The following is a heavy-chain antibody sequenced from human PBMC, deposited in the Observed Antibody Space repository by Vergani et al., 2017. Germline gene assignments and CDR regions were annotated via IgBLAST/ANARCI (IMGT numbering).Heavy chain of an antibody. Sequence: QVQLVQSGAEVKKPGSSVKVSCKASGGTFSSYAISWVRQAPGQGRERMGRIIPIFGTANYAQKFQGRVTITADKSTSTAYMELSSLRSEDTAVDYCAWSGYPYAFDIWGQGTMVTVSS. CDR1: GGTFSSYA. D-gene: IGHD3-3*01. V-gene: IGHV1-69*14. J-gene: IGHJ3*02. CDR3: AWSGYPYAFDI. CDR2: IIPIFGTA.